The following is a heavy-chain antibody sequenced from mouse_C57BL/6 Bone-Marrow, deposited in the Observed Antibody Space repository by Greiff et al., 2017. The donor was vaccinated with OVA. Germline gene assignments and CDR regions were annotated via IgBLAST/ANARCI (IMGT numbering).Heavy chain of an antibody. D-gene: IGHD2-4*01. CDR1: GFTFSDFY. Sequence: EVMLVESGGGLVQSGRSLRLSCATSGFTFSDFYMEWVRQAPGKGLEWIAASRNKANDYTTEYSASVKGRFIVSRDTSQSILYLQMNALRAEDTAIYYCARDAVGYYDYDTWYFDVWGTGTTVTVSS. J-gene: IGHJ1*03. V-gene: IGHV7-1*01. CDR2: SRNKANDYTT. CDR3: ARDAVGYYDYDTWYFDV.